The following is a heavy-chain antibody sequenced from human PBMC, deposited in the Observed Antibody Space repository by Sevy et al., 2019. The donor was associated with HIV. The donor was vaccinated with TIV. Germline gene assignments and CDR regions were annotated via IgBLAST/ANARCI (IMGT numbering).Heavy chain of an antibody. J-gene: IGHJ6*02. Sequence: GGSLRLSCAASGFTFSSYAMSWVRQAPGKGLEWVSAISGSGGSTYYADSVKGRFTISRDNSKNTPYLQMNSLRAEDTAVYYCAKGYDFWSGYYKYYYYGMDVWGQGTTVTVSS. CDR2: ISGSGGST. CDR1: GFTFSSYA. V-gene: IGHV3-23*01. D-gene: IGHD3-3*01. CDR3: AKGYDFWSGYYKYYYYGMDV.